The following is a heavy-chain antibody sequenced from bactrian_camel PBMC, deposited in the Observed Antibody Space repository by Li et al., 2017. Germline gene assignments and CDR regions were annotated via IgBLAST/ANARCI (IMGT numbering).Heavy chain of an antibody. CDR1: GYINRRYS. V-gene: IGHV3S53*01. Sequence: HVQLVESGGGSVQAGGSVRLTCVGSGYINRRYSRGWFRQTPGMRREGVAALDDDGTTTYADSVKGRFTISHDNAKPAAYLQMNNLQPEDTAMYYCAASDLVVHDPNVFRGPSYRFWGQGTQVTVS. CDR3: AASDLVVHDPNVFRGPSYRF. D-gene: IGHD3*01. CDR2: LDDDGTT. J-gene: IGHJ4*01.